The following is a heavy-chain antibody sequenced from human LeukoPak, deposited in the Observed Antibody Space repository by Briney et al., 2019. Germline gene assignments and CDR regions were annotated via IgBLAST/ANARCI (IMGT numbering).Heavy chain of an antibody. D-gene: IGHD6-19*01. CDR2: IYSGGST. CDR1: GFXVSSNY. CDR3: ARSAVAETKGAFDI. Sequence: GGSLRLSCAASGFXVSSNYMSWVRQAPGKGLEWVSVIYSGGSTYYADSVKGRFTISRHNSKNTLYLQMNSLRAEDTAVYYCARSAVAETKGAFDIWGQGTMVTVSS. V-gene: IGHV3-53*04. J-gene: IGHJ3*02.